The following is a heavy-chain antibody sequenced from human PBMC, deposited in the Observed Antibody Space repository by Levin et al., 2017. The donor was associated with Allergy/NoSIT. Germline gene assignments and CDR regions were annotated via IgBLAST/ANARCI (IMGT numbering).Heavy chain of an antibody. CDR2: IKSNTDGGTT. CDR1: GFTFNNAW. CDR3: ATDFEDYDSWSGFLIRDGLDV. J-gene: IGHJ6*02. V-gene: IGHV3-15*01. D-gene: IGHD3-3*01. Sequence: GESLKISCAASGFTFNNAWMTWVRQAPGKGLEWVGRIKSNTDGGTTDYTAPVKGRFSISRDDSKNTLYLEMNSLKTEDTAVYYCATDFEDYDSWSGFLIRDGLDVWGQGTTVTVSS.